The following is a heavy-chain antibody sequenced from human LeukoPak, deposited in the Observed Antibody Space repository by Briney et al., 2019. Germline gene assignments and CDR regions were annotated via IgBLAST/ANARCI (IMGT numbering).Heavy chain of an antibody. J-gene: IGHJ6*03. V-gene: IGHV3-30*04. D-gene: IGHD5-12*01. CDR1: GFTFSSYA. CDR2: ISFDGSNK. Sequence: GGSLRLSCAASGFTFSSYAMHWVRQAPGKGLEWVAVISFDGSNKYYADSVKGRFTISRDHSKNTLYLQMNSLRAEDTAVYYSARGSRTIVTTKFARGHYMDVWGKGTTVTVSS. CDR3: ARGSRTIVTTKFARGHYMDV.